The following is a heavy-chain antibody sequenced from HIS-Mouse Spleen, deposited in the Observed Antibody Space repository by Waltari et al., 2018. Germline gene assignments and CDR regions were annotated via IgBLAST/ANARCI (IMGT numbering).Heavy chain of an antibody. J-gene: IGHJ3*02. Sequence: EVQLVESGGGLVQPGGSLRLSCAASGFTFSRYWMHWGRQAPGKGLVWVSRINSDGSSTSYADSVKGRFTISRDNAKNTLYLQMNSLRAEDTAVYYCARDLELDAFDIWGQGTMVTVSS. D-gene: IGHD1-1*01. V-gene: IGHV3-74*01. CDR3: ARDLELDAFDI. CDR1: GFTFSRYW. CDR2: INSDGSST.